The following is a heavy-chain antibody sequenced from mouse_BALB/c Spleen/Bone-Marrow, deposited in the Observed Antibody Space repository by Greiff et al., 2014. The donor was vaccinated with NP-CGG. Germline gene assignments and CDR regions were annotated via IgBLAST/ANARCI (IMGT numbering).Heavy chain of an antibody. Sequence: VQGVESGAELVRPGSSVKISCKASGYAFSSYWMNWVKQRPGQGLEWIGQIYPGDGDTSYNGKFKGKATLTADKSSSTAYVQLSSLTSEDSAVYFCARQYGNYFDYWGQGTTLTVSS. CDR1: GYAFSSYW. CDR2: IYPGDGDT. D-gene: IGHD2-10*02. J-gene: IGHJ2*01. CDR3: ARQYGNYFDY. V-gene: IGHV1-80*01.